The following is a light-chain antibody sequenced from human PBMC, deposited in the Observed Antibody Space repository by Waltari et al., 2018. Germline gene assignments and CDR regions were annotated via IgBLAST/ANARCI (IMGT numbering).Light chain of an antibody. J-gene: IGLJ2*01. CDR3: AVWDDNLIGWV. CDR1: SSSIGTNT. Sequence: QSVLTQPPSASGTPGQRVTISCSGRSSSIGTNTVNWYQQLPGTAPKLLIYSDIQRPSGVPDRFSGSKSGTSASLAISGLQSEDEADDYCAVWDDNLIGWVFGGGTRLTVL. CDR2: SDI. V-gene: IGLV1-44*01.